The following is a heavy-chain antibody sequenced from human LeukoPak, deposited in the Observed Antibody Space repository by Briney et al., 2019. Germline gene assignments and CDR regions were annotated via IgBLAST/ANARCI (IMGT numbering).Heavy chain of an antibody. J-gene: IGHJ6*02. Sequence: SQTLSLTCAISGDSVSSNSAAWNWIRQSPSRGLEWLGRTYYRSKWYNDYAVSVKSRITINPDTSKNQFSLQLNSVTPEDTAVYYCARASSWVRGVIKFYYYYYGMDVWGQGTTVTVSS. V-gene: IGHV6-1*01. CDR1: GDSVSSNSAA. CDR3: ARASSWVRGVIKFYYYYYGMDV. CDR2: TYYRSKWYN. D-gene: IGHD3-10*01.